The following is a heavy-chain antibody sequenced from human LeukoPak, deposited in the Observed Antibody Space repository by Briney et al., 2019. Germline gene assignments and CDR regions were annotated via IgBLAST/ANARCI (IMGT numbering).Heavy chain of an antibody. CDR3: ARANSSSWHYFGY. J-gene: IGHJ4*02. D-gene: IGHD6-13*01. CDR2: ISYDGSQK. CDR1: GFTFSDYT. Sequence: GGSLRLSCAASGFTFSDYTMHWVRQAPGKGLEWAAVISYDGSQKCYADSVKGRFTISRDNSKNTVYLQMNSLRDEDTAVFYCARANSSSWHYFGYWGQGILVTVSS. V-gene: IGHV3-30*04.